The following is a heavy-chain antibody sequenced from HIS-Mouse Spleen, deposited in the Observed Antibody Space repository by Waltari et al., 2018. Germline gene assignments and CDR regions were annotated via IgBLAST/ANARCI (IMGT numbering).Heavy chain of an antibody. CDR3: ARWEYCSGGSCQSAFDI. V-gene: IGHV1-8*01. Sequence: QVQLVQSGAEVKKPGASVKVSCKASGYTFTSYDINWVRQATGQGLEWMGWRNPTGGNQGYAQKFQGRVTMTRNTSISTAYMELSSLRSEDTAVYYCARWEYCSGGSCQSAFDIWGQGTMVTVSS. J-gene: IGHJ3*02. CDR1: GYTFTSYD. D-gene: IGHD2-15*01. CDR2: RNPTGGNQ.